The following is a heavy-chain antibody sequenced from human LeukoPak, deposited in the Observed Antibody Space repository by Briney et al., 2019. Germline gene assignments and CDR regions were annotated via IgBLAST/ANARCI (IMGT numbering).Heavy chain of an antibody. V-gene: IGHV3-30-3*01. J-gene: IGHJ6*02. CDR2: ISYDGSNK. CDR1: GFTFSSYA. D-gene: IGHD3-9*01. CDR3: ARGEYYDILTGYDYYYYGMDV. Sequence: PGGSLRLSCAASGFTFSSYAMHWVRQAPGKGLEWVAAISYDGSNKDYADSAKGRFTISRDNSKNTLYLQMNSLRAEDTAVYYCARGEYYDILTGYDYYYYGMDVWGQGTTVTVSS.